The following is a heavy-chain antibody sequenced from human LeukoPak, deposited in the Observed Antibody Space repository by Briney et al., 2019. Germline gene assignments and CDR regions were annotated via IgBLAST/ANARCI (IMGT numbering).Heavy chain of an antibody. CDR3: ARSVDTAIDFDY. D-gene: IGHD5-18*01. CDR1: GYTFTTYA. V-gene: IGHV1-3*01. CDR2: INGDNGNT. J-gene: IGHJ4*02. Sequence: ASVTVSCTASGYTFTTYAMHWVRQAPGQRLEWMGWINGDNGNTKYSQKFQGRVTIARDTSASTAYMELSSLRSEDTAVYYCARSVDTAIDFDYWGQGTLVTVSS.